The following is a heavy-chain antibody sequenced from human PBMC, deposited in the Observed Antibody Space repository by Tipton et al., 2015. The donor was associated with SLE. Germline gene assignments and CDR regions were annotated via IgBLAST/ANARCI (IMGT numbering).Heavy chain of an antibody. CDR3: ARLGTEWAYVDV. V-gene: IGHV4-59*12. D-gene: IGHD1-14*01. J-gene: IGHJ6*04. CDR2: IHDNGNT. CDR1: GGSISPYC. Sequence: TLSLTCTVSGGSISPYCWSWIRQPPGKPLEWIGYIHDNGNTDYNPSLKSRLTISVDKSKNQFSLKLSSVTAADTAVYYCARLGTEWAYVDVWGKGTTVTVSS.